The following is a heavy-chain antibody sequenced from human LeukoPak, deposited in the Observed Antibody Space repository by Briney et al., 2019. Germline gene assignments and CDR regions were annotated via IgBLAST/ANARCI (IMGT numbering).Heavy chain of an antibody. CDR2: INQDGGEK. CDR3: ARDGEVVAASDY. J-gene: IGHJ4*02. V-gene: IGHV3-7*01. D-gene: IGHD2-15*01. Sequence: GGSLRLSCAASGFTSSIYWMSWVRQAPGKGLEWVANINQDGGEKFCVDSVKGRFTISRDNAKNSLYLQMNSLRAEDTAVYYCARDGEVVAASDYWGQGTLVTVSS. CDR1: GFTSSIYW.